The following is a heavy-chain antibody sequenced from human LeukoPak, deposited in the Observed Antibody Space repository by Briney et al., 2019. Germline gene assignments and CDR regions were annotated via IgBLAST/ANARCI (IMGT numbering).Heavy chain of an antibody. Sequence: PGGSLRLSCAASGITFSNYGMHWVRQAPGKGLEWVAFIRNDGSNKYYADSVKGRFTISRDSSKNTLYLQMNSLRAEDTAVYYCARGRYSSSYLDYWGQGTLVTVPS. D-gene: IGHD6-6*01. CDR2: IRNDGSNK. J-gene: IGHJ4*02. CDR1: GITFSNYG. V-gene: IGHV3-30*02. CDR3: ARGRYSSSYLDY.